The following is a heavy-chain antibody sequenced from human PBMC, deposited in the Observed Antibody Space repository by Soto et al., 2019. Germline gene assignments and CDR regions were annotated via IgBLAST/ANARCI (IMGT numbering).Heavy chain of an antibody. CDR3: ARGRGLERRTLHYYYGMDV. CDR1: GATVSSYA. J-gene: IGHJ6*02. Sequence: QVQLVQSGAEVKKPGSSVKVSCKASGATVSSYAISWVRQAPGQGLEWRGGIIPIFGTANYAQKFQGRVTITADESTSTAYMELSSLRSEDTAVYYCARGRGLERRTLHYYYGMDVWGQGTTVTVSS. V-gene: IGHV1-69*12. CDR2: IIPIFGTA. D-gene: IGHD1-1*01.